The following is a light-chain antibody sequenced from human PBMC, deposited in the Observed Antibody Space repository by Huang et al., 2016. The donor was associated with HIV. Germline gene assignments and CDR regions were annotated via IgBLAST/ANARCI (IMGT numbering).Light chain of an antibody. CDR3: QQYNVWPYT. CDR1: QSIANK. CDR2: GSS. V-gene: IGKV3-15*01. Sequence: LLTQSPVTLSVSPGENVTLSCRASQSIANKLAWYQHRPGQAPSLLIYGSSTRIIDIPGRFNGSASGTQFTLTITSLQPDDFTVYYCQQYNVWPYTFGQGTKLEIK. J-gene: IGKJ2*01.